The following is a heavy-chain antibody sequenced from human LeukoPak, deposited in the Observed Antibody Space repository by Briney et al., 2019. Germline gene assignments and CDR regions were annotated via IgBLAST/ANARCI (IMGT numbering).Heavy chain of an antibody. V-gene: IGHV1-69*13. Sequence: ASVKVSCKASGGTFSSYAISWVRQAPGQGLEWMGGIIPIFGTANYAQKFQGRVTTTADESTSTAYMELSSLRSEDTAVYYCARGDYYDSSGYLDDYWGQGTLVTVSS. D-gene: IGHD3-22*01. CDR2: IIPIFGTA. J-gene: IGHJ4*02. CDR1: GGTFSSYA. CDR3: ARGDYYDSSGYLDDY.